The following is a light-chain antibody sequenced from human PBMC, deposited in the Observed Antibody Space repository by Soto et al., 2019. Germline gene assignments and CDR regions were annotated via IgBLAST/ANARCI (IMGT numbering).Light chain of an antibody. CDR2: GVT. V-gene: IGLV2-8*01. Sequence: QSVLTQPASVSGSPGQSITISCTGTSSDVGTYDYVSWYQQYPGKAPKLLIYGVTRRPSGVPDRFSGSKSGNTAALTVSGLQAEDEAYYYCSAYAGRSTYVFGNGTKVTVL. CDR1: SSDVGTYDY. CDR3: SAYAGRSTYV. J-gene: IGLJ1*01.